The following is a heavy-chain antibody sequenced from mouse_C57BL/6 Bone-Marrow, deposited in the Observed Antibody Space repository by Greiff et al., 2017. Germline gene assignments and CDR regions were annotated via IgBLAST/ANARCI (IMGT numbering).Heavy chain of an antibody. CDR2: IDPENGDT. V-gene: IGHV14-4*01. CDR3: TTPYYYGRDWYFDV. J-gene: IGHJ1*03. CDR1: GFNIKDDY. Sequence: LVESGAELVRPGASVKLSCTASGFNIKDDYMHWVKQRPEQGLEWIGWIDPENGDTEYASKFQGKATITADTSSNTAYLQLSSLTSEDTAVYYCTTPYYYGRDWYFDVWGTGTTVTVSS. D-gene: IGHD1-1*01.